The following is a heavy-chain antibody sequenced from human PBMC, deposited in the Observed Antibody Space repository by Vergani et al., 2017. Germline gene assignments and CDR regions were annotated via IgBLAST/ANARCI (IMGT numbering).Heavy chain of an antibody. CDR2: ICHTEDT. J-gene: IGHJ4*02. Sequence: QVQLQQWGAGVVKPSGTLSLTCAVSGDSISSNNCWTWVRQPPGKGLEWIGEICHTEDTKYSPSLKSRVTVSVDESRNLFSLRLNSVTAADTAVYYCARGALWWLRQIDSWGQGTLVTVSS. D-gene: IGHD2-21*01. V-gene: IGHV4-4*02. CDR1: GDSISSNNC. CDR3: ARGALWWLRQIDS.